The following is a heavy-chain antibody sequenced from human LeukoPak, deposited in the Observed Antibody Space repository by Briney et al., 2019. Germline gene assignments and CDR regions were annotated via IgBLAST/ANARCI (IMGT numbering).Heavy chain of an antibody. D-gene: IGHD3-10*01. CDR2: IYYTGST. Sequence: SETLSLTCTVSGGSISSYYWSWIRQPPGKGLEWIGYIYYTGSTDNNPSLKSRVTISVDTSKYQFSLKLSSVTAADTAVYYCARSLWFGEYHFDYWGQGTLVTVSS. V-gene: IGHV4-59*01. CDR3: ARSLWFGEYHFDY. J-gene: IGHJ4*02. CDR1: GGSISSYY.